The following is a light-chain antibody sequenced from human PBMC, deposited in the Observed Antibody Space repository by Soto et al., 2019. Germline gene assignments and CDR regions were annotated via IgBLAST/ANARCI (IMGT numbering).Light chain of an antibody. Sequence: IQMTQSPSSRSSSLGDRVTITCQASQNINNYLNWYQQKPGRAPKLLIYDASNLEAGVPSRFRGSGSGTDFTFTISRMPPEDIATYYCQQYENLPTFGQGTRLEIK. CDR1: QNINNY. CDR2: DAS. CDR3: QQYENLPT. V-gene: IGKV1-33*01. J-gene: IGKJ5*01.